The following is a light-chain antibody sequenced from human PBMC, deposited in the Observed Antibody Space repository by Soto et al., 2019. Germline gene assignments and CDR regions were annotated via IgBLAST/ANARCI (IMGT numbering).Light chain of an antibody. CDR3: QQRSNWPSLT. V-gene: IGKV3-11*01. CDR1: QSVGSY. Sequence: EILLTPSPATLSLSPGERATLSCRASQSVGSYLAWYQHKPGQAPRLLISDASNRATGIPARFSGSGSETDFTLTISSLEPEDSAVYYCQQRSNWPSLTFGGGTKVDIK. CDR2: DAS. J-gene: IGKJ4*01.